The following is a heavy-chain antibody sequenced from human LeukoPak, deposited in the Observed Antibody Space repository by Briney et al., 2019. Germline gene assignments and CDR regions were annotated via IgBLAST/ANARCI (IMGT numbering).Heavy chain of an antibody. D-gene: IGHD3-10*01. Sequence: GGSLRLSCAASGFTFDDYGMSWVRQAPGKGLEWVSGINWNGGSTGYADSVKGRFTISRDNAKNSLYLQMNSLRAEDAAVYYCARDRGSYYDGGFDYWGQGTLVTVSS. CDR3: ARDRGSYYDGGFDY. V-gene: IGHV3-20*04. CDR1: GFTFDDYG. J-gene: IGHJ4*02. CDR2: INWNGGST.